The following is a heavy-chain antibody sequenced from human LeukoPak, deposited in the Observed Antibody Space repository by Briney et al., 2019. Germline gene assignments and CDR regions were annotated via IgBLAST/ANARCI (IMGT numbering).Heavy chain of an antibody. V-gene: IGHV3-48*01. CDR2: ITVESDII. CDR1: GFSFIDYA. J-gene: IGHJ4*02. Sequence: GGSLRLSCAASGFSFIDYAMNWVRQAPGKGLEWISYITVESDIIHYADSVKGRFTISRDNAKKSLYLQMNSLRAEDTAVYYCARVRIAVVLDVTKDFDYWGQGALVTVSS. D-gene: IGHD2-15*01. CDR3: ARVRIAVVLDVTKDFDY.